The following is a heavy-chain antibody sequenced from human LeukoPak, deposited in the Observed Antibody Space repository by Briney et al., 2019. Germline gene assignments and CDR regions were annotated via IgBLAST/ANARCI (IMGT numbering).Heavy chain of an antibody. CDR2: VYYSGST. J-gene: IGHJ4*02. V-gene: IGHV4-4*02. CDR1: GGSISSSNW. CDR3: ARIHRYCSGGACYVLDN. D-gene: IGHD2-15*01. Sequence: SETLSLTCAVSGGSISSSNWWSWVRQPPGKGLEWIGYVYYSGSTNYNPSFKSRITISVDTSRNQFSLQLSSVTAADTAVYYCARIHRYCSGGACYVLDNWGQGTLVAVSS.